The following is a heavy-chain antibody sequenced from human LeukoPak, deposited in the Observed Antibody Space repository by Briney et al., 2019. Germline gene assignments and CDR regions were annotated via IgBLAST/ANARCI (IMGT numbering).Heavy chain of an antibody. J-gene: IGHJ3*02. CDR2: IYYSGDT. CDR3: ARYGYSYACEI. Sequence: LRLSCAASGFTFDDYAMHWVRQAPGKGLEWIGYIYYSGDTSYNPSLSSRVTISLDTSKNLFSLKLTSVTAADTAVYYCARYGYSYACEIWGQGKLVTVSS. CDR1: GFTFDDYA. D-gene: IGHD3-16*02. V-gene: IGHV4-31*02.